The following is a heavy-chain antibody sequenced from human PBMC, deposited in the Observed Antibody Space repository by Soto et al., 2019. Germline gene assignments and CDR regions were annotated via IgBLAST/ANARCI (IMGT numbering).Heavy chain of an antibody. CDR3: ASRAYSSSADWCY. CDR2: ISYDGSNK. J-gene: IGHJ4*02. Sequence: QVQLVESGGGVVQPGRSLRLSCAASGFTFSSYGMHWVRQAPGKGLEWVAVISYDGSNKYYADSVKGRFTISRDNSKNTLYLQMNSLRAEDTAVYYCASRAYSSSADWCYWGQGTLVTVSS. D-gene: IGHD6-13*01. V-gene: IGHV3-30*03. CDR1: GFTFSSYG.